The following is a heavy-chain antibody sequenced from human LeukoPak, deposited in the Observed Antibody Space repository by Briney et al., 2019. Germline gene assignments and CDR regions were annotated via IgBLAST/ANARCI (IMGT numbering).Heavy chain of an antibody. V-gene: IGHV1-69*16. CDR3: ASPKTLELLSGSSQFDY. Sequence: ASVKVSCKASGGTFSSYTISWVRQAPGQGLEWMGRIIPILGTANYAQKFQGRVTITTDESTSTAYMELSSLRSEDTAVYYCASPKTLELLSGSSQFDYWGQGTLVTVSS. J-gene: IGHJ4*02. CDR2: IIPILGTA. CDR1: GGTFSSYT. D-gene: IGHD1-26*01.